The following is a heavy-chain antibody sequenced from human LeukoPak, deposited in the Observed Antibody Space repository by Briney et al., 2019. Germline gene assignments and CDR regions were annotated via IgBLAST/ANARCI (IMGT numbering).Heavy chain of an antibody. CDR2: ISSSGANT. CDR1: GFTFSSYA. CDR3: AKRDRPCSGDCSAPYYFDY. V-gene: IGHV3-23*01. J-gene: IGHJ4*02. Sequence: GGSLRLSCAASGFTFSSYAMSWVRQAPGKGLEWVSSISSSGANTYYADFVKGRFTISRDNSKNTLYLQMSSLRVEDTAVYYCAKRDRPCSGDCSAPYYFDYWGQGTLVTVSS. D-gene: IGHD2-21*02.